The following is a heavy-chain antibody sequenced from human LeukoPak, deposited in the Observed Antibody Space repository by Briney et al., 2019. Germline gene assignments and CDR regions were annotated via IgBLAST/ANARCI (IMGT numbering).Heavy chain of an antibody. CDR2: ISGSGGST. V-gene: IGHV3-23*01. Sequence: GGSLRLSCAASGFTFSSYAMSWVRQAPGKGLEWVSAISGSGGSTYYADSVKSRFTISRDNSKNTLYLQMNSLRAEDTAVYYCAKDRSYGYGGDYWGQGTLVTVSS. CDR1: GFTFSSYA. CDR3: AKDRSYGYGGDY. J-gene: IGHJ4*02. D-gene: IGHD5-18*01.